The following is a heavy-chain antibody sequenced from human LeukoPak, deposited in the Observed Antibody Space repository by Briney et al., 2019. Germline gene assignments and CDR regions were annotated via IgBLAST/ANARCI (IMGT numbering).Heavy chain of an antibody. J-gene: IGHJ4*02. V-gene: IGHV4-34*01. D-gene: IGHD4-17*01. Sequence: SETLSLTCAVYGGSFSGYYWSWIRQPPGKELEWIGEINHSGSTNYNPSLKNRVTISVDTSKNQFSLKLSSVTAADTAVYYCARGGRYTVTLGYWGQGTLVTVSS. CDR1: GGSFSGYY. CDR3: ARGGRYTVTLGY. CDR2: INHSGST.